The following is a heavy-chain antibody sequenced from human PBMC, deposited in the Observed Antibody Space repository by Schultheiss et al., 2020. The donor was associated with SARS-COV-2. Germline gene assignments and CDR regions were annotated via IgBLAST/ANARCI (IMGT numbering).Heavy chain of an antibody. V-gene: IGHV3-23*01. D-gene: IGHD3-22*01. Sequence: GGSLRLSCAASGFTFSSYWMSWVLQAPGKGLEWVSAISGSGGSTYYADSVKGRFTISRDNAKNSLYLQMNSLRAEDTAVYYCAKRGSGYSAGLTDWGQGTLVTVSS. CDR3: AKRGSGYSAGLTD. CDR1: GFTFSSYW. CDR2: ISGSGGST. J-gene: IGHJ4*02.